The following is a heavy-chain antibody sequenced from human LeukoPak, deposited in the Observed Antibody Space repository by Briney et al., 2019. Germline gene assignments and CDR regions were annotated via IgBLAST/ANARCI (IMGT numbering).Heavy chain of an antibody. D-gene: IGHD3-9*01. CDR2: ISSSSSYI. CDR1: GFTLSSYS. Sequence: PGGSLRLSCAASGFTLSSYSMNWVRQAPGKGLEWVSSISSSSSYIYYADSVKGRFTISRDNAKNSLYLQMNSLRAEDTAVYYCARDRPLDILTGELDYWGQGTLVTVSS. CDR3: ARDRPLDILTGELDY. J-gene: IGHJ4*02. V-gene: IGHV3-21*01.